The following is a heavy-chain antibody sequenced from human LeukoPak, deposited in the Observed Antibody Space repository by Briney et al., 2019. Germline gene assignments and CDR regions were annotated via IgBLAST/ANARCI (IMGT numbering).Heavy chain of an antibody. D-gene: IGHD3-22*01. Sequence: GGSLRLSCAASGFTFDDYAMHWVRQAPGKGLEWVSGISWNSGSIGYADSVKGRFTISRDNAKNSLYLQMNSLRAEDTAVYYCARDSSGYKLLDYWGQGTLVTVSS. CDR1: GFTFDDYA. V-gene: IGHV3-9*01. J-gene: IGHJ4*02. CDR3: ARDSSGYKLLDY. CDR2: ISWNSGSI.